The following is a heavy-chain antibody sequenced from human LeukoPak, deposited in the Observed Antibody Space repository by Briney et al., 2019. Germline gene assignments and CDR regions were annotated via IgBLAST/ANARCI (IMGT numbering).Heavy chain of an antibody. Sequence: GGSLRLSCAASGFTFSSYAMSWVRQAPGKGLEWVSAISGSGGSTYYADSVKGRFTISRDNSKNTLYLQMNSLRAEDTAVYYCANPRSHLGGPVNYDFWSGYQRSRNDAFDIWGQGTMVTVSS. CDR3: ANPRSHLGGPVNYDFWSGYQRSRNDAFDI. CDR1: GFTFSSYA. CDR2: ISGSGGST. D-gene: IGHD3-3*01. J-gene: IGHJ3*02. V-gene: IGHV3-23*01.